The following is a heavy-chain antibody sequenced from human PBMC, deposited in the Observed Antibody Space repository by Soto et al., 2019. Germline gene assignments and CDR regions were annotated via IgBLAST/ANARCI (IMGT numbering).Heavy chain of an antibody. CDR2: INPSGGST. V-gene: IGHV1-46*01. Sequence: ASGKVSCKASGYTFISYYMHWVRQAPGQGLEWMGIINPSGGSTSYAQKFQGRVTMTRDTSTSTVYMELSSLRSEDTAVYYCARGSLSWLLSTGPPLDIWGQGTMVTVSS. D-gene: IGHD5-18*01. CDR1: GYTFISYY. J-gene: IGHJ3*02. CDR3: ARGSLSWLLSTGPPLDI.